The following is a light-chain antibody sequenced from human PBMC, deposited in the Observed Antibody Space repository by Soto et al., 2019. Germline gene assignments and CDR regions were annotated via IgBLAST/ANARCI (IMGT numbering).Light chain of an antibody. CDR1: QSVSSY. CDR2: GAS. J-gene: IGKJ4*01. V-gene: IGKV3-20*01. Sequence: EVVMTQSPATLSVSTGERATLSCRASQSVSSYLAWYQQKPGQAPRLLIYGASSRATGIPDRFSGSGSGTDFTLSISRLEPEDFAVYYCQQYASSPLLTFGGGTKVDIK. CDR3: QQYASSPLLT.